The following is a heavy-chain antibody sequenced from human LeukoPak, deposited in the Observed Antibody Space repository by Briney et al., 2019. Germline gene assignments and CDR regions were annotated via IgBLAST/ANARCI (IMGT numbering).Heavy chain of an antibody. V-gene: IGHV3-49*03. CDR2: IRSKAYGGTT. Sequence: GGSLRLSCTASGFTFGDYAMRWFRQAPGKGLEWVGFIRSKAYGGTTEYAASVKGRFTISRDDSKSIAYLQMNSLKTEDTAVYYCTRGDPTMVRGVIPDYWGQGTLVTVSS. D-gene: IGHD3-10*01. CDR1: GFTFGDYA. J-gene: IGHJ4*02. CDR3: TRGDPTMVRGVIPDY.